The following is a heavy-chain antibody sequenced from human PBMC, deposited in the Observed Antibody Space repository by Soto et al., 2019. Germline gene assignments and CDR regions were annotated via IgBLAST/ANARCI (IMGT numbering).Heavy chain of an antibody. J-gene: IGHJ3*02. CDR2: IWYDGSNK. Sequence: GGSLRLSCAASGFTFSSYGMHWVRQALGKGLEWVAVIWYDGSNKYYAESVKGRFTISRDNSKNTLYLQMNSLRAEDKAVYYCARDSHHIAAAVLLDIWGQGTMVTVSS. CDR1: GFTFSSYG. V-gene: IGHV3-33*01. CDR3: ARDSHHIAAAVLLDI. D-gene: IGHD6-13*01.